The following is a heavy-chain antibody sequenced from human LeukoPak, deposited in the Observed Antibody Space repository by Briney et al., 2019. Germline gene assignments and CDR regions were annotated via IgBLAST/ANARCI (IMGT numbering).Heavy chain of an antibody. CDR3: GKDGGGWYTTGWYYFDY. D-gene: IGHD6-19*01. CDR1: GFTFSHYG. Sequence: GGSLRLSCAASGFTFSHYGMNWVRQAPGKGLEWVSGISGGAASIYYADTVGGRFTISRDNSKNTLYLQMNSLRVEETAVYSWGKDGGGWYTTGWYYFDYWGQGALVTISS. V-gene: IGHV3-23*01. CDR2: ISGGAASI. J-gene: IGHJ4*02.